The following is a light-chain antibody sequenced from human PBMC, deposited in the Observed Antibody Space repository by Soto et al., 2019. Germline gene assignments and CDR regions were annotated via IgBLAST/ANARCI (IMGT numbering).Light chain of an antibody. CDR1: QSVSYY. CDR2: DAS. Sequence: EIVLTQSPAPLSFSPGESATLSCRASQSVSYYLAWYQQKPGQAPRLLIYDASTRATGVPVRFSGSGSGTEFTLTISSLQSEDVGVYYCQQNKDWPGTFGQGTKVDI. J-gene: IGKJ1*01. CDR3: QQNKDWPGT. V-gene: IGKV3-15*01.